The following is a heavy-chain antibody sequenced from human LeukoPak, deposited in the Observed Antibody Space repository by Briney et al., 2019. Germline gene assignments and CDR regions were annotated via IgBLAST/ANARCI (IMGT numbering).Heavy chain of an antibody. J-gene: IGHJ4*02. CDR2: ISGSGGST. CDR3: AKATPNIVVVPAAPLFDY. CDR1: GFTFSSYA. V-gene: IGHV3-23*01. Sequence: GGSLRLSCAASGFTFSSYAMSWVRQAPGKGLEWVSAISGSGGSTYYADSVKGRFTISRDNSKNTLYLQMNSLRAEDTAVYYCAKATPNIVVVPAAPLFDYWGQGTLVTVSS. D-gene: IGHD2-2*01.